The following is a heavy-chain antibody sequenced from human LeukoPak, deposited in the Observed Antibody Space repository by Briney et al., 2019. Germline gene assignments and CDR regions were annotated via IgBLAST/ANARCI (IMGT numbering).Heavy chain of an antibody. CDR2: ISAYSGNT. CDR3: ASDLGDDLTTVTSGNWFDP. V-gene: IGHV1-18*01. D-gene: IGHD4-17*01. J-gene: IGHJ5*02. CDR1: GYTFSSYG. Sequence: ASVKVSCKASGYTFSSYGITWVRQAPGQGLEWMGWISAYSGNTNYVQKLQGRVTMTTDTSTSTAYMELRSLRSDDTATYFCASDLGDDLTTVTSGNWFDPWGQGTLVTVSS.